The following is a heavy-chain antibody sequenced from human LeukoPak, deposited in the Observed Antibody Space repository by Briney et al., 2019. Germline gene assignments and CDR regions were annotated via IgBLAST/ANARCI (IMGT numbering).Heavy chain of an antibody. CDR3: ARVEKYYYDSSGYYDF. Sequence: GGSLRLSCTASGFTFGDYAMSWFRQAPGKGLEWVSSISSSSSYIYYADSVKGRFTISRDNAKNSLYLQMNSLRAEDTAVYYCARVEKYYYDSSGYYDFWGQGTLVTVSS. CDR2: ISSSSSYI. V-gene: IGHV3-21*01. D-gene: IGHD3-22*01. J-gene: IGHJ4*02. CDR1: GFTFGDYA.